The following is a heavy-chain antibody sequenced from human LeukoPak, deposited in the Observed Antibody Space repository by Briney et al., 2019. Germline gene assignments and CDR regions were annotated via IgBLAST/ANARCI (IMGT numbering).Heavy chain of an antibody. J-gene: IGHJ6*04. D-gene: IGHD6-13*01. CDR3: ARGRPPRQQLASVGYYYYGMDV. CDR2: INHGGST. Sequence: PSETLSLTCAVYGGSFSGYYWSWIRQPPGKGLEWIGEINHGGSTNYNPSLKSRVTISVDTSKNQFSLKLSSVTAADTAVYYCARGRPPRQQLASVGYYYYGMDVWGKGTTVTVSS. CDR1: GGSFSGYY. V-gene: IGHV4-34*01.